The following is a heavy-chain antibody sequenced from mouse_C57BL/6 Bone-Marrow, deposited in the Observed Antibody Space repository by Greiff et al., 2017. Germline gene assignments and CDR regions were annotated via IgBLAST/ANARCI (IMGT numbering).Heavy chain of an antibody. D-gene: IGHD1-1*01. CDR1: GYTFTSYW. J-gene: IGHJ3*01. Sequence: VQLQQPGAELVRPGSSVKLSCKASGYTFTSYWMDWVKQRPGQGLEWIGNIYPSDSETHYNQKFKDKATLTVDQSSSTAYMQLSSLTSEDSAVYYCARYYGSSYWFAYWGQGTLVTVSA. CDR2: IYPSDSET. CDR3: ARYYGSSYWFAY. V-gene: IGHV1-61*01.